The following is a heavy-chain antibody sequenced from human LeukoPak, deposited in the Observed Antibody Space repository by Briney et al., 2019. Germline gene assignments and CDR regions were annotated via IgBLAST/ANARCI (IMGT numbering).Heavy chain of an antibody. CDR3: AKDKKHWLVYGMDV. Sequence: GGSLRLSCAASGFTFDDYAMYWVRQAPGKGLEWVSGISWNSGSIGYADSVKGRFTISRDNAKNSLYLQMNSLRAEDTALYYCAKDKKHWLVYGMDVWGQGTTVTVSS. CDR2: ISWNSGSI. V-gene: IGHV3-9*01. CDR1: GFTFDDYA. J-gene: IGHJ6*02. D-gene: IGHD6-19*01.